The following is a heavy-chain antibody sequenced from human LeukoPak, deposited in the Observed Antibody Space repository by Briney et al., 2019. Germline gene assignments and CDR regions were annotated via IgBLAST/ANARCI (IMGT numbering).Heavy chain of an antibody. V-gene: IGHV3-33*01. CDR1: GFTFSSYG. D-gene: IGHD2-2*01. J-gene: IGHJ6*02. CDR2: IWYDGSNK. CDR3: ARSYCDSTSCYGGSGMDV. Sequence: PGGSLRLSCAASGFTFSSYGMHWVRQAPGKGLEWVAVIWYDGSNKYYADSVKGRFTISRDSSKNTLYLQMNSLRAEDTAVYYCARSYCDSTSCYGGSGMDVWGQGTTVTVSS.